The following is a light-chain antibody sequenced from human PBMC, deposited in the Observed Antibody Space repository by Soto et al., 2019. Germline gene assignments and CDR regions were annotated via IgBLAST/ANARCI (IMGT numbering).Light chain of an antibody. CDR2: STN. Sequence: QAVVTQVPSLTVSPGGTVTLTCASRTGAVTSGNYPNWFQQKPGQAPRTLIYSTNIRYSWTPTRFSGSLLGGKAALTLSAVQPEDEADYSCLLYYVGAYVFGSGTKVTVL. V-gene: IGLV7-43*01. J-gene: IGLJ1*01. CDR1: TGAVTSGNY. CDR3: LLYYVGAYV.